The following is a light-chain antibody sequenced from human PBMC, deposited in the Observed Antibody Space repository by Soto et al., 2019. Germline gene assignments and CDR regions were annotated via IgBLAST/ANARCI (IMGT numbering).Light chain of an antibody. V-gene: IGLV2-14*01. J-gene: IGLJ3*02. CDR2: EVS. CDR3: TSFTNSYTWV. CDR1: SSDVGSYNY. Sequence: QSALTQPASVSGSPGQSITISCTGTSSDVGSYNYVSWFQQYPGKVPKLMIYEVSHRPSGVSDRFSGSKSGSTASLTISGLQAEDEADYYCTSFTNSYTWVFGGGTKVTV.